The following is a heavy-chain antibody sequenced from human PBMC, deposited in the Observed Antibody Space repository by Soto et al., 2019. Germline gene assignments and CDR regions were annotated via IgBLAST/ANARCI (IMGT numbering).Heavy chain of an antibody. J-gene: IGHJ6*02. D-gene: IGHD6-13*01. V-gene: IGHV4-59*01. Sequence: ETLSLTCTVSGGSISSYYWSWIRQPPGKGLEWIGYIYYSRSTNYNPSLKRRVTILVDTSKNQFSLKLSSVTAADTAGYYCERDQAAAVTSGEYYYYYGMDVWGQGTTVTVSS. CDR2: IYYSRST. CDR3: ERDQAAAVTSGEYYYYYGMDV. CDR1: GGSISSYY.